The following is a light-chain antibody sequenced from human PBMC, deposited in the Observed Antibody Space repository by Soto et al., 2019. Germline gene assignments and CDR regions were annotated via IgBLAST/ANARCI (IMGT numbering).Light chain of an antibody. J-gene: IGKJ3*01. CDR2: DAS. CDR1: HDISNY. Sequence: DIQMTQSPSPLSASVGDRVTITCQASHDISNYLNWYQQKPGKAPKLLIYDASNLEAGVPSRFSGSGSGTDFTLTISSLQPEDIATYYCQQYDALPLTFGPGTKVDFK. V-gene: IGKV1-33*01. CDR3: QQYDALPLT.